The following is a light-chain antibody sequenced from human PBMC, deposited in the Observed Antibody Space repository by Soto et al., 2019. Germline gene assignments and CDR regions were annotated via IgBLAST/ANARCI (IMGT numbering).Light chain of an antibody. CDR3: QQYETYSGS. CDR2: RAS. CDR1: QTINTW. V-gene: IGKV1-5*03. Sequence: DIPMTQSPSTLYASVGDRVTITCRASQTINTWLAWYQQKPGKAHKLLIDRASTLARGVPSRFSGSESGTEFTLTNSRRQPYDLSSHYCQQYETYSGSFGPGTKVDI. J-gene: IGKJ3*01.